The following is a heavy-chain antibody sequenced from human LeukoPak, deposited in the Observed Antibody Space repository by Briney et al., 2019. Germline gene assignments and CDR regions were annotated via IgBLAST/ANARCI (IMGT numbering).Heavy chain of an antibody. J-gene: IGHJ4*02. V-gene: IGHV4-34*01. D-gene: IGHD6-6*01. CDR2: IDHSGST. CDR1: GGSFSGYY. Sequence: SETLSLTCAVYGGSFSGYYWSWIRQPPGKGLEWIGEIDHSGSTNYNPSLKSRVTISVNTSKNQFSLKLTSVTAADTAVYYCARAGFALAPHRGTPFDYWGQGTLVTVSS. CDR3: ARAGFALAPHRGTPFDY.